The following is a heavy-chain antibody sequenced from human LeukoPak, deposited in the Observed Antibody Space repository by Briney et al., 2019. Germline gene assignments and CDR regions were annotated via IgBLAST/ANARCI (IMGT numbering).Heavy chain of an antibody. CDR1: GFTFSSYA. D-gene: IGHD3-22*01. Sequence: PGGSLRLSXAASGFTFSSYAMNWVRQAPGKGLEWVSGISPSGSSTYYADSVEGRFTVSRDNSKNTLYLQMNSLRAEDTAVYYCAKDWNYDSSGLYYFDYWGQGTLVTVSS. V-gene: IGHV3-23*01. CDR3: AKDWNYDSSGLYYFDY. J-gene: IGHJ4*02. CDR2: ISPSGSST.